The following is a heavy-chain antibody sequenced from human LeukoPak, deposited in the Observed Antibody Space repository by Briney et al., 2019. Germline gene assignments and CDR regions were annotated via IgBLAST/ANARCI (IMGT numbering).Heavy chain of an antibody. V-gene: IGHV3-48*03. Sequence: GGSLRLSCAASGFTFSSYEMNWVRQAPGKGLEWVSYISSSGSTIYYADSVKGRFTISRDNAKNSLYLQMNSLRAEDTAVYYCARTKYYDYVWGSCRGGFDYWGQGTLVTVSS. J-gene: IGHJ4*02. CDR2: ISSSGSTI. CDR3: ARTKYYDYVWGSCRGGFDY. D-gene: IGHD3-16*01. CDR1: GFTFSSYE.